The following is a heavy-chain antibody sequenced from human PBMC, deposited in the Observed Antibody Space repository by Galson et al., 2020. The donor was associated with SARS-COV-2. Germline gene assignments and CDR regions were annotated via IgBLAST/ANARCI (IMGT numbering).Heavy chain of an antibody. CDR1: GGSIGRYY. CDR2: ISYSGNT. CDR3: ARREEWLQVFDY. Sequence: SETLSLTCNVSGGSIGRYYWSWIRQPPGRGLEWIGYISYSGNTNYNPSFKSRVTISVDTSNNQFSLKLRSVTAADTAVYYCARREEWLQVFDYWGQGTLVTVSS. D-gene: IGHD5-12*01. J-gene: IGHJ4*02. V-gene: IGHV4-59*01.